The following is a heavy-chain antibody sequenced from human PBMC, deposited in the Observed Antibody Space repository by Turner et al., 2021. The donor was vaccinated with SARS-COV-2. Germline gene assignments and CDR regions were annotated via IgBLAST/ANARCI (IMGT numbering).Heavy chain of an antibody. CDR3: ARDHRPVVVPAAKRAGSYYYGMDV. J-gene: IGHJ6*02. Sequence: EVQLVESGGGLVKPGGSRRLSCAASGFTFSSYSMNWVRQATGKGLEWVSSISSSSSYIDYADSVKGRFTISRDNAKNSLYLQMNSLRAEDTAVYYCARDHRPVVVPAAKRAGSYYYGMDVWGQGTTVTVSS. CDR1: GFTFSSYS. D-gene: IGHD2-2*01. CDR2: ISSSSSYI. V-gene: IGHV3-21*01.